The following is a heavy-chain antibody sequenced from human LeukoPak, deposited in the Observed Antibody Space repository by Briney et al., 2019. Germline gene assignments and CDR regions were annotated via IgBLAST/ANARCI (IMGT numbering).Heavy chain of an antibody. J-gene: IGHJ3*02. CDR2: VSQSGGA. V-gene: IGHV4-34*01. CDR3: AGSYGGNAVGPFDI. CDR1: GASFSGYH. Sequence: SETLSLTCAVSGASFSGYHCSWIRQTPGKGLERIGEVSQSGGASYNPSLKGRVTISVETSKNHVSLKLSSVTAADTAMYYCAGSYGGNAVGPFDIWGQGTMVTVSS. D-gene: IGHD4-23*01.